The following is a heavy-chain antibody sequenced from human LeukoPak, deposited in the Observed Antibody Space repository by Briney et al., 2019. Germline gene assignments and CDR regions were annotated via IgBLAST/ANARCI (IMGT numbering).Heavy chain of an antibody. V-gene: IGHV1-69*13. CDR2: IIPIFGTA. CDR1: GGTFSSYA. Sequence: SVTVSCKASGGTFSSYAISWVRQAPGQGLEWMGGIIPIFGTANYAQKFQGRVTITADESTSTAYMELSSLRSEDTAVYYCARNGQLYYDSSGYYHNWFDPWGQGTLVTVSS. J-gene: IGHJ5*02. CDR3: ARNGQLYYDSSGYYHNWFDP. D-gene: IGHD3-22*01.